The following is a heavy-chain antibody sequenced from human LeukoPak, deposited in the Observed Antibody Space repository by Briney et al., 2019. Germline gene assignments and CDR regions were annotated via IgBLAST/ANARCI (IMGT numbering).Heavy chain of an antibody. D-gene: IGHD1-1*01. V-gene: IGHV4-34*01. Sequence: PSETLSLTCAVYGESFSDYYWIWIRQPPEKGLEWIGQISHDGNTNYNPSLKSRVTLSTDTSKNQFSLRLTSVTTADTAIYYCARRRDWNDVLDSWGQGTPVTVSS. J-gene: IGHJ4*02. CDR2: ISHDGNT. CDR1: GESFSDYY. CDR3: ARRRDWNDVLDS.